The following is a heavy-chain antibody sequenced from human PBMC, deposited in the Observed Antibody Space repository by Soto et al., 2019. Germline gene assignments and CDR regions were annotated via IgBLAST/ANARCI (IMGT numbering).Heavy chain of an antibody. CDR3: ARDYYDSSGYLAFLDY. D-gene: IGHD3-22*01. CDR2: ISSSSSYI. CDR1: GFTFSSYS. Sequence: VGSLRLSCAASGFTFSSYSMNWVRQAPGKGLEWVSSISSSSSYIYYADSVKGRFTISRDNAKNSLYLQMNSLRAEDTAVYYCARDYYDSSGYLAFLDYWGQGTLVTVSS. J-gene: IGHJ4*02. V-gene: IGHV3-21*01.